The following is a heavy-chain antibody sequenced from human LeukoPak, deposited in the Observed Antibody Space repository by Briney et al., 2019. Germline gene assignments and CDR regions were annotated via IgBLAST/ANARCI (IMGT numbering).Heavy chain of an antibody. CDR3: AKDYYDSSGYYGGI. D-gene: IGHD3-22*01. CDR2: ISGSGGST. V-gene: IGHV3-23*01. Sequence: GGSLRLSCAASGFTFSSYGMSWVRQAPGKGLEWVSAISGSGGSTYYADSVKGRFTISRDNSKNTLYLQMNSLRAEDTAVYYCAKDYYDSSGYYGGIWGQGTMVTVSS. J-gene: IGHJ3*02. CDR1: GFTFSSYG.